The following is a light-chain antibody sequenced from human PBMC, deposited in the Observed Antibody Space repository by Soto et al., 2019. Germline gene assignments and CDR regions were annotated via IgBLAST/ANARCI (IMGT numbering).Light chain of an antibody. J-gene: IGKJ1*01. Sequence: EIVMTQSPATLSVSPGERATLSCRASQSVSSNLAWYQQKPGQAPRLLIYDASRRATGIPDRFSGSGSGTDFTLTISRLEPEDFAVYYCQQYGSTPRTFGQGTKGGYQ. CDR2: DAS. V-gene: IGKV3-20*01. CDR3: QQYGSTPRT. CDR1: QSVSSN.